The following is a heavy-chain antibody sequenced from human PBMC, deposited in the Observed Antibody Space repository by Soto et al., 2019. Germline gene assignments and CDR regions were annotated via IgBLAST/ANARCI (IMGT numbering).Heavy chain of an antibody. J-gene: IGHJ4*02. Sequence: QVQLAQSGAEVKKPGASVKVSCKVSGYTLTELSIHWVRQAPGKGLEWMGGLDPEQGHIIYAQKFQGRVSMTENPSTNTAYMDLSSLRSEDTAVYYCASPQRGNLDRRYDYWGQGTLVTVSS. V-gene: IGHV1-24*01. CDR1: GYTLTELS. CDR2: LDPEQGHI. CDR3: ASPQRGNLDRRYDY.